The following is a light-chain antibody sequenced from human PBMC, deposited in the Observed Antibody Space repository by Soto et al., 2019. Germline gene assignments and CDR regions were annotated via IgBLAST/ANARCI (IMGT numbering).Light chain of an antibody. CDR1: QSVSSTY. CDR2: GAS. V-gene: IGKV3-20*01. J-gene: IGKJ5*01. CDR3: QQYDNWPRIT. Sequence: EIVLTQSPGTLSLSPGERATLSCRASQSVSSTYLTWYQQKPGQAPRLLIYGASTRATGIPDRFSGSGSGTHFTLTISRLEPEDFAVYYCQQYDNWPRITFGQGTRLEIK.